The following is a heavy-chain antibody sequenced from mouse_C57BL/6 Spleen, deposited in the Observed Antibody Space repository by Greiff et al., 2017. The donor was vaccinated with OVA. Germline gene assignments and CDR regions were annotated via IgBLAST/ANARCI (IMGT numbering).Heavy chain of an antibody. Sequence: VQRVESGPELVKPGASVKISCKASGYAFSSSWMNWVKQRPGKGLEWIGRIYPGDGDTNYNGKFKGKATLTADKSSSTAYMQLSSLTSEDSAVYFCARTEDGYNYDYWGQSTTLTVAS. CDR1: GYAFSSSW. CDR3: ARTEDGYNYDY. CDR2: IYPGDGDT. V-gene: IGHV1-82*01. J-gene: IGHJ2*01. D-gene: IGHD2-3*01.